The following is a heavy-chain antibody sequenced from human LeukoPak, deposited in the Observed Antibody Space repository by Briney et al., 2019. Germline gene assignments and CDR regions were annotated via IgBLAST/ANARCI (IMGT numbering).Heavy chain of an antibody. Sequence: PSETLSLTCTVSGGSINSYYWHWIRQPPGKGLECIGYIYNSGSTNYNPSLKSRVSISVDTSKNQFSLKLSSVTAADTAVYYCAREGGFYRPLDYSGQGILVTVSS. D-gene: IGHD3-3*01. CDR2: IYNSGST. V-gene: IGHV4-4*08. CDR3: AREGGFYRPLDY. CDR1: GGSINSYY. J-gene: IGHJ4*02.